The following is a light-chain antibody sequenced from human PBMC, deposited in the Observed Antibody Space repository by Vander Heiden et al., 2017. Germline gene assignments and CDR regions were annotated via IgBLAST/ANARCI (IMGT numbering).Light chain of an antibody. CDR3: CSYAGSSTLI. Sequence: QSALTQPASVSGSPGQSITISCTGTSSDIGSYNFVSWYQQHPGKAPKLMIYEDNKRPSGVSNRFSGSKSGNTACLTISGLQAEDEADYYCCSYAGSSTLIFGGGTKVTVL. CDR1: SSDIGSYNF. CDR2: EDN. V-gene: IGLV2-23*01. J-gene: IGLJ2*01.